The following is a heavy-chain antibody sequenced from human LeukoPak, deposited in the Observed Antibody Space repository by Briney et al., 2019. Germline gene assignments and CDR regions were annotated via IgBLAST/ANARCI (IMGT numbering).Heavy chain of an antibody. CDR2: ISSSSSVI. J-gene: IGHJ4*02. CDR1: GFTFSTYS. V-gene: IGHV3-48*01. CDR3: ARDTYCGGDCYYFDY. Sequence: GGSLRLSCAASGFTFSTYSMSWVRQPPGKGLEWISYISSSSSVIYYADSVKGRFTISRDNAKNTLYLQMNSLRAEDTAVYYCARDTYCGGDCYYFDYWGQGTLVTVSS. D-gene: IGHD2-21*02.